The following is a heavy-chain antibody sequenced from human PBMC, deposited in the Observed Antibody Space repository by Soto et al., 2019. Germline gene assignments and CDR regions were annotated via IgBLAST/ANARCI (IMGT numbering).Heavy chain of an antibody. D-gene: IGHD2-2*01. CDR3: ARAYTGQLPRRGDYYYALDV. CDR2: IGAADDP. Sequence: QLVESGGGLTQAGGSLRLSCVGSGFFFNNYDMHWVRQVRGKGLEWVSAIGAADDPYYSVSVKGRFIVSRDNAQKSLYLQMTNRRAANTAVYFWARAYTGQLPRRGDYYYALDVWGRGTTVTVSS. V-gene: IGHV3-13*05. J-gene: IGHJ6*02. CDR1: GFFFNNYD.